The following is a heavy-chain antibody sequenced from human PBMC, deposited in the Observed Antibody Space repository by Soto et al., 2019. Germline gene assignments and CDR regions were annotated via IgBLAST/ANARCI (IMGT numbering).Heavy chain of an antibody. J-gene: IGHJ4*02. Sequence: QLQLQESGPGLVKPSETLSLTCRVSDGSMNSDSSYRGWIRQPPGKGPEWIGVINHSGSTYHNLSLKGRVTMSVDASRNQFSLKLTSMTAADTAVYYCARLGGYVSVGYYYLWDSWGQGTLVTVSS. CDR2: INHSGST. D-gene: IGHD3-22*01. CDR3: ARLGGYVSVGYYYLWDS. CDR1: DGSMNSDSSY. V-gene: IGHV4-39*01.